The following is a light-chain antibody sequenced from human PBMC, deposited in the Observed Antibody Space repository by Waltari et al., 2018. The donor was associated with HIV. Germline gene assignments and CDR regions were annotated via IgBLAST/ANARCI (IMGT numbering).Light chain of an antibody. CDR3: AAWDASLSAWV. J-gene: IGLJ3*02. CDR2: LNK. V-gene: IGLV1-47*01. CDR1: SSNIGSNY. Sequence: QSVLTQPPSASGTLGQRVTISCSGSSSNIGSNYVYWYQHLPGTAPKLLTCLNKQRPSGVPDRFSGSKSGTSASLAISGLRSEDEADYYCAAWDASLSAWVFGGGTKLTVL.